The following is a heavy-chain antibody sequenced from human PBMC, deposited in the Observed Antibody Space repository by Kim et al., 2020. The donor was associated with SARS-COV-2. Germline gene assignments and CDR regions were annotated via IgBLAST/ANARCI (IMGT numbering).Heavy chain of an antibody. D-gene: IGHD2-2*01. J-gene: IGHJ6*02. CDR2: ISSSSSYT. CDR1: GFTFSDYY. CDR3: ARVKCSSTSCGYDYYYYYGRDV. V-gene: IGHV3-11*05. Sequence: GGSLRLSCAASGFTFSDYYMSWIRQAPGKGLEWVSYISSSSSYTNYADSVKGRFTISRDNAKNSLYLQMNSLRAEDTAVYYCARVKCSSTSCGYDYYYYYGRDVGRRENTVPLSS.